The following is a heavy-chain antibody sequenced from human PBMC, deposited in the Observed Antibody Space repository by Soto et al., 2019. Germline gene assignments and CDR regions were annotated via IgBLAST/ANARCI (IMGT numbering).Heavy chain of an antibody. CDR3: VRDGTKTLREWFDP. CDR1: GASISGFY. CDR2: VYATGTT. D-gene: IGHD1-1*01. Sequence: SETLSLTCTVSGASISGFYWSWIRKSAGKGLEWIGRVYATGTTDYNPSLKSRVMMSVDTSKKQFSLKLRSVTAADTAVYYCVRDGTKTLREWFDPWGQGISVTVSS. V-gene: IGHV4-4*07. J-gene: IGHJ5*02.